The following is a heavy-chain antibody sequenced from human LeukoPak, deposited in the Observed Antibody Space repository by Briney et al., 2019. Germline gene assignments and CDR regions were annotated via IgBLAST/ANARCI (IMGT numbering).Heavy chain of an antibody. D-gene: IGHD1-26*01. CDR2: ISYTGTYI. CDR1: AFSLNAYN. J-gene: IGHJ4*02. CDR3: VRDRGTYRPIDY. Sequence: GGSLRLSCAASAFSLNAYNMNWVRQAPGKGREWGSSISYTGTYIYYADSVKGRFTISRDNAQTSLYLQMNSLRAEDTAIYYCVRDRGTYRPIDYWGQGTLVTVSS. V-gene: IGHV3-21*04.